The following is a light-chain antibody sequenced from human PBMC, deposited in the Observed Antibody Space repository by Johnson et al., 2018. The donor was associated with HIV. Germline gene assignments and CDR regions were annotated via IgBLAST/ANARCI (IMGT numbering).Light chain of an antibody. Sequence: QSVLTQPPSVSAAPGQKVTISCSGSSSNIGNNYVSWYQQLPGIAPKLLIYEKNKRPSGIPDRFSASKSGTSATLGITGLQTGDEADYYCATWDSSLSAYVFGTGTKVTVL. CDR1: SSNIGNNY. V-gene: IGLV1-51*02. J-gene: IGLJ1*01. CDR3: ATWDSSLSAYV. CDR2: EKN.